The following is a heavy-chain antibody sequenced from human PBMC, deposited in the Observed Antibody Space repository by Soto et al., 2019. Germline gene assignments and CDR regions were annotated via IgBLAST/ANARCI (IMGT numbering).Heavy chain of an antibody. Sequence: ASLKVSCKASGYTFTSYDINWVRQATGQGLEWMGWMNPNSGNTGYAQKFQGRVTMTRNTSISTAYMELSSLRSEDTAVYYCARGPLHLGELSATFDYWGQGTLVTVSS. D-gene: IGHD3-16*02. CDR1: GYTFTSYD. J-gene: IGHJ4*02. CDR2: MNPNSGNT. CDR3: ARGPLHLGELSATFDY. V-gene: IGHV1-8*01.